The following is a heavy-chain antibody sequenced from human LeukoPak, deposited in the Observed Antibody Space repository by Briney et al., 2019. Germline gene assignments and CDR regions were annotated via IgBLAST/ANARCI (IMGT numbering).Heavy chain of an antibody. D-gene: IGHD1-26*01. J-gene: IGHJ4*02. Sequence: GESLKISCQASGYIFSNYWIGWVRQMPGKGLEWMAIIYPGDSETKYSPSFQGQVTISADKSISTAYLQWSSLKASDTAMYYCAIQWGSGGYDYWGQGTLVTVSS. V-gene: IGHV5-51*01. CDR3: AIQWGSGGYDY. CDR1: GYIFSNYW. CDR2: IYPGDSET.